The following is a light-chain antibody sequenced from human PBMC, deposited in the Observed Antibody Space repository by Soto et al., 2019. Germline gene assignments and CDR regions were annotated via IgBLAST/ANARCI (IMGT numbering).Light chain of an antibody. CDR2: GAS. Sequence: EIVFTQSPGTLSFSPGGRATLSFRASQSVSRRLAWYQQRPVQSPRLLISGASMRASGVPVRFIGSGSGTDFTLTITRLEPEDFAVYYCQQYGGSPITFGLGTRLEIK. CDR3: QQYGGSPIT. J-gene: IGKJ5*01. V-gene: IGKV3-20*01. CDR1: QSVSRR.